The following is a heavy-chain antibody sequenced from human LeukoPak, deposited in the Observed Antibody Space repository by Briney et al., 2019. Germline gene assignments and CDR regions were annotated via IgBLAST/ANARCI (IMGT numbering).Heavy chain of an antibody. V-gene: IGHV4-34*01. D-gene: IGHD1-7*01. CDR2: INHSGST. CDR1: GGSFSGYY. J-gene: IGHJ4*02. CDR3: ARELETDFDY. Sequence: SETLSLTCAVYGGSFSGYYWSWIRQPPGKGLEWIGEINHSGSTNYNPSLKSRVTISVDTSKNRFSLKLSSVTAADTAVYYCARELETDFDYWGQGTLVTVSS.